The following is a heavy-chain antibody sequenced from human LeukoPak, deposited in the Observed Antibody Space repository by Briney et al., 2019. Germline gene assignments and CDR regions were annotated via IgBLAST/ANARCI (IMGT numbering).Heavy chain of an antibody. CDR2: IRYDGSNK. J-gene: IGHJ4*02. CDR1: GFTFSSYG. CDR3: AKDSSRYYDSSGYYIDY. D-gene: IGHD3-22*01. V-gene: IGHV3-30*02. Sequence: GGSLRLSCAASGFTFSSYGMHWVRQAPGKGLEWVAFIRYDGSNKYYADSVKGRFTISRDNSKNTPYLQMNSLRAEDTAVYYCAKDSSRYYDSSGYYIDYWGQGTLVTVSS.